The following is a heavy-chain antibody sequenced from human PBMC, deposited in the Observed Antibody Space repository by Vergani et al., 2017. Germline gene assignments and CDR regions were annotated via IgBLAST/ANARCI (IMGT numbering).Heavy chain of an antibody. Sequence: QMQLQESGPGLVKASETLSLTCTVSGDSIISRSYYWGWIRQPPGKGLEWIGSIYNSGNGDSSSSLKSRVTISADTSKNHFSLRLTSVTAADTAVYYCARRRGYTYGYYYYYMDVWGKGTTVTVSS. J-gene: IGHJ6*03. CDR3: ARRRGYTYGYYYYYMDV. D-gene: IGHD5-18*01. V-gene: IGHV4-39*01. CDR2: IYNSGNG. CDR1: GDSIISRSYY.